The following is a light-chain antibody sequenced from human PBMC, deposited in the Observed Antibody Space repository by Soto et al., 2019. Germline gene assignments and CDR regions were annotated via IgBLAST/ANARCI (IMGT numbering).Light chain of an antibody. CDR3: QQYNNWLWT. V-gene: IGKV3-15*01. CDR2: GAS. Sequence: EIVLTQSPGTLSLSPGERATLSFRASQSVSNNYLAWYLQKPGQAPRLLIYGASTRATGIPARFSGSGSGTEFTLTISSLQSEDFAVYYCQQYNNWLWTFGQGTKVDIK. J-gene: IGKJ1*01. CDR1: QSVSNN.